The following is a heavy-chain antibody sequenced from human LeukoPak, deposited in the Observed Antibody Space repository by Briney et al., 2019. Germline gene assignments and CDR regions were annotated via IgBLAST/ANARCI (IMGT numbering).Heavy chain of an antibody. CDR3: ARGIDSSGWYFDY. D-gene: IGHD6-25*01. Sequence: GGSLRLSCAASGFTFSSYTMNWVRQAPGKGLEWISYISISSSNTHHADSAKGRFAISRDNAKNPVYLQMNSLRDEDTSVYYCARGIDSSGWYFDYWGQGTLVTVSS. J-gene: IGHJ4*02. V-gene: IGHV3-48*02. CDR1: GFTFSSYT. CDR2: ISISSSNT.